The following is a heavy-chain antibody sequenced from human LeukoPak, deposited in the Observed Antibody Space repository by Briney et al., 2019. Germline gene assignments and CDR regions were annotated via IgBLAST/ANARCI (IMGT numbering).Heavy chain of an antibody. J-gene: IGHJ4*02. V-gene: IGHV3-7*01. CDR1: GFTFSSYW. D-gene: IGHD3-10*01. CDR3: ARDSGYYGSGSYPSPYFDY. Sequence: GGSLRLSYAASGFTFSSYWMSWVRQAPGKGLEWVANIKQDGSEKYYVDSVKGRFTISRDNAKNSLYLQMNSLRAEDTAVYYCARDSGYYGSGSYPSPYFDYWGQGTLVTVSS. CDR2: IKQDGSEK.